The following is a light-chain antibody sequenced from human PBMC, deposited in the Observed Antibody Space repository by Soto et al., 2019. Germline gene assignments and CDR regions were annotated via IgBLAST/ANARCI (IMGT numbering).Light chain of an antibody. J-gene: IGKJ2*02. CDR1: QSVDRC. V-gene: IGKV3-11*01. CDR3: QQRAKWPST. CDR2: DAY. Sequence: VLTQSPDTLSLSPGETATLSCRASQSVDRCVAWYQQKLCQAPRLLIYDAYTRATGVAARFTGSGSATDFSLTITSLEPEDFAVYYCQQRAKWPSTFGPGTKVE.